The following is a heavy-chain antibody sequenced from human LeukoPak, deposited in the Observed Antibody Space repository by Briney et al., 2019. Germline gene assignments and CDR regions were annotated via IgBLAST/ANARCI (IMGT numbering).Heavy chain of an antibody. CDR2: ISGSGGST. D-gene: IGHD3-22*01. Sequence: GGSLRLSCAASGFTFSSYAMSWVRQAPGKGLEWVSAISGSGGSTYYADSVKGRFTISRDNFKNTLYLQMNSLRAEDTAVYYCAKDLDLYYYDSSGYERAFDIWGQGTMVTVSS. CDR3: AKDLDLYYYDSSGYERAFDI. CDR1: GFTFSSYA. V-gene: IGHV3-23*01. J-gene: IGHJ3*02.